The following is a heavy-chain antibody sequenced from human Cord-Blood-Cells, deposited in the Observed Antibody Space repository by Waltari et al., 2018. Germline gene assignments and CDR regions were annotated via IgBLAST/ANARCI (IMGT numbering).Heavy chain of an antibody. J-gene: IGHJ4*02. CDR2: IIPIVGTA. Sequence: QVQLVQSGAEVKKPGSSVKVSCKASGGTFSSYAISWVRQAPGPGLEWMGGIIPIVGTANYAQKVQGRVTITADESTSTAYMELSSLRSDDTAVYYGARRWEITIFGVVIYWGQGTLVTVSS. D-gene: IGHD3-3*01. CDR3: ARRWEITIFGVVIY. V-gene: IGHV1-69*01. CDR1: GGTFSSYA.